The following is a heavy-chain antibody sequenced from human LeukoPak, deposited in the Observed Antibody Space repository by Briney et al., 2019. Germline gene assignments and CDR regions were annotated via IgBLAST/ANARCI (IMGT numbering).Heavy chain of an antibody. CDR3: ARKSVGDPWDY. J-gene: IGHJ4*02. CDR2: INPNTGGT. CDR1: GYTFTGYY. D-gene: IGHD3-10*01. Sequence: ASVKVSCKASGYTFTGYYMHWMRQAPGQGLEWMGSINPNTGGTNCAQKFQGRVTMTRDTSISTAYMELSRLTSDDTAVYYCARKSVGDPWDYWGQGTLVTVSS. V-gene: IGHV1-2*02.